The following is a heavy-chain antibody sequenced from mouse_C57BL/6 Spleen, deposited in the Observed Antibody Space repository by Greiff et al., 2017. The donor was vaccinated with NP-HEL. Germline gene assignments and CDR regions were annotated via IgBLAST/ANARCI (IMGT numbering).Heavy chain of an antibody. CDR3: TREGNGYAFDY. D-gene: IGHD2-14*01. V-gene: IGHV5-9-1*02. Sequence: EVKLVESGEGLVKPGGSLKLSCAASGFTFSSYAMSWVRQTPEKRLEWVAYISSGGDYIYYADTVKGRFTISRDNARNTLYLQMSSLKSEDTAMYYCTREGNGYAFDYWGQGTTLTVSS. J-gene: IGHJ2*01. CDR2: ISSGGDYI. CDR1: GFTFSSYA.